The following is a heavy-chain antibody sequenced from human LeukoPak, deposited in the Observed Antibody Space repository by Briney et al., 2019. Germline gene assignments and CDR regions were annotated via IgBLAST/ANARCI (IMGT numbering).Heavy chain of an antibody. CDR1: GGSFSGYY. D-gene: IGHD2-21*01. V-gene: IGHV4-31*11. J-gene: IGHJ4*02. Sequence: SETLSLTCAVYGGSFSGYYWSWIRQHPGKGLEWIGYIYYSGSTYYNPSLKSRVTISVDTPKNQFSLKLGSVTAADTAVYYRARLVRASAPFDYWGQGTLVTVSS. CDR2: IYYSGST. CDR3: ARLVRASAPFDY.